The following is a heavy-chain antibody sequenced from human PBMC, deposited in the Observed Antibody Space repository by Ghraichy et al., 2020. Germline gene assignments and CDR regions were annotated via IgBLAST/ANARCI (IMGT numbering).Heavy chain of an antibody. CDR2: VSYSGTS. CDR3: ARHVFSLGITYAFQV. D-gene: IGHD7-27*01. V-gene: IGHV4-39*01. Sequence: SETLSLTCSISGASLRRSSYYWGWIRQSPGRGLQYIASVSYSGTSYENPALERRVTISVDTSKNQFSLRLTSVTAEDSSVYYCARHVFSLGITYAFQVWGQGTAVTVSS. CDR1: GASLRRSSYY. J-gene: IGHJ3*01.